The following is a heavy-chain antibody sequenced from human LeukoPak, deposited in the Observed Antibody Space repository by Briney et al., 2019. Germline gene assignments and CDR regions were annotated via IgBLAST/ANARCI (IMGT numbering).Heavy chain of an antibody. CDR3: ARVWTVAGNRWFDP. CDR2: ISYIGST. V-gene: IGHV4-30-4*08. D-gene: IGHD6-19*01. Sequence: LRLSCAASGFTVSSNYMSWVRQAPGKGLEWVGYISYIGSTYYNPSLKSRVAMSIDKSKNQFSLKLTSVTAADTAVYYCARVWTVAGNRWFDPWGQGTLVTVSS. J-gene: IGHJ5*02. CDR1: GFTVSSNY.